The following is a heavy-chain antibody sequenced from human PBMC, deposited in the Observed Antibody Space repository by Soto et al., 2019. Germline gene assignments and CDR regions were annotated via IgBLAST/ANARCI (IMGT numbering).Heavy chain of an antibody. CDR2: TYYRSKWHN. CDR1: GDSVSSNSAA. V-gene: IGHV6-1*01. J-gene: IGHJ6*02. D-gene: IGHD6-6*01. Sequence: QTLSLTCAISGDSVSSNSAAWNWIRQSPSRGLEWLGRTYYRSKWHNNYAVSVKSRITINPDTSKNHFSLQLNSVTPEDTAVYYCARANEYTSSSGMDVWGQGTTVTVSS. CDR3: ARANEYTSSSGMDV.